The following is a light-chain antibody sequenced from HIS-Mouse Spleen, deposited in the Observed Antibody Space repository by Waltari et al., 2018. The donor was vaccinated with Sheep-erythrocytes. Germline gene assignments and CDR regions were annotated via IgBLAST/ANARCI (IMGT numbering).Light chain of an antibody. CDR3: AAWDDSLNGPV. CDR2: SNN. J-gene: IGLJ3*02. CDR1: SPNIGSNT. Sequence: QSVLTQPPSASGTPGQRVTTPCSGISPNIGSNTVNWYQQLPGTAPKLLIYSNNQRPSGVPDRFSGSKSGTSASLAISGLQSEDEADYYCAAWDDSLNGPVFGGGTKLTVL. V-gene: IGLV1-44*01.